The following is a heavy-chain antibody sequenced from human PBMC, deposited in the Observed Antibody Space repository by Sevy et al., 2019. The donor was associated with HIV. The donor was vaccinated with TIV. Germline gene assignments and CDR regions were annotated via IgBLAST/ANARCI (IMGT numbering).Heavy chain of an antibody. J-gene: IGHJ3*02. CDR2: FDPEDGET. CDR3: ATVPHRLRLGESQI. CDR1: GYTLTELS. V-gene: IGHV1-24*01. Sequence: ASVKVSCKVSGYTLTELSMHWVRQAPGKGLEWMGGFDPEDGETIYAQKFQGRVTMTEDTSTDTAYMELSSLRSEDTAVYYCATVPHRLRLGESQIWGQGTMVTVSS. D-gene: IGHD3-16*01.